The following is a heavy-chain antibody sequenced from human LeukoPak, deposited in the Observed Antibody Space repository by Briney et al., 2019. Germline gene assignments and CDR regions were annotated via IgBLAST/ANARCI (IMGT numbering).Heavy chain of an antibody. CDR1: GGSFSGYY. Sequence: SETLSLTCAVYGGSFSGYYWSWIRQPPGKGLEWIGEINHSGSTNYNPSLKSRVTISVDTSKNQFSLKLSSVTAADTAVYYCARDLPNWFDPWGQGTLVTVSS. V-gene: IGHV4-34*01. D-gene: IGHD5/OR15-5a*01. J-gene: IGHJ5*02. CDR2: INHSGST. CDR3: ARDLPNWFDP.